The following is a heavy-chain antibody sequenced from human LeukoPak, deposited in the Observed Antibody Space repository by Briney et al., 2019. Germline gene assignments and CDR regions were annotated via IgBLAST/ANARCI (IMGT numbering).Heavy chain of an antibody. Sequence: GGSLRLSCAASGFTFSSYAMHWVCQAPGKGLEWVAVISYDGSNKYYADSVKGRFTISRDNSKNTLYLQMNSLRAEDTAVYYCARDRAYDPRTSRGYGMDVWGKGTTVTVSS. CDR1: GFTFSSYA. V-gene: IGHV3-30*04. J-gene: IGHJ6*04. D-gene: IGHD1-14*01. CDR2: ISYDGSNK. CDR3: ARDRAYDPRTSRGYGMDV.